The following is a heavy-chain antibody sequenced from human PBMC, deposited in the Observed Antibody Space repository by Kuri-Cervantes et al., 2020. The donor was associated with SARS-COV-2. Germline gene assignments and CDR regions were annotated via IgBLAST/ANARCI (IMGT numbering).Heavy chain of an antibody. CDR3: AKMSPRDTSDSFGRKFHFDS. V-gene: IGHV3-23*01. CDR2: MSDSGGRS. CDR1: GVRFSNYA. J-gene: IGHJ4*02. Sequence: GGSLRLSCAASGVRFSNYAMGWVRQAPGRGLEWVSTMSDSGGRSYNSVSVKGRFSISRDNSKNMLYLQMNSLRDEDTAIYYCAKMSPRDTSDSFGRKFHFDSWGQGTLVTVSS. D-gene: IGHD3-9*01.